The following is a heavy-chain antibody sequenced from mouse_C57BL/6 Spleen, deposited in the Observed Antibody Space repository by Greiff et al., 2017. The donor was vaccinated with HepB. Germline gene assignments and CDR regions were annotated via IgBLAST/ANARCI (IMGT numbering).Heavy chain of an antibody. CDR3: ATGGYDVNYAMDY. V-gene: IGHV1-81*01. D-gene: IGHD2-2*01. Sequence: QVQLQQSGAELARPGASVKLSCNASGYTFTSYGISWVKQRTGQGLEWIGEIYPRSGNTYYNEKFKGKATLTADKSSSTAYMELRSLTSEDSAVYFCATGGYDVNYAMDYWGQGTSVTVSS. CDR1: GYTFTSYG. CDR2: IYPRSGNT. J-gene: IGHJ4*01.